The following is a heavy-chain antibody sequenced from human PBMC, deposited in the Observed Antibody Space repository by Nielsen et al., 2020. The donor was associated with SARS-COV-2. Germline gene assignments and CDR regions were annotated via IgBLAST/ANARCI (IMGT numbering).Heavy chain of an antibody. CDR3: AKIMYGDNWYGGPFDY. CDR2: ISGRSTSL. CDR1: GFTFDDYA. J-gene: IGHJ4*02. D-gene: IGHD3-10*01. V-gene: IGHV3-23*01. Sequence: GESLKISCAASGFTFDDYALSWVRQAPGKGLEWVSSISGRSTSLYYADSVRGRFTISRDDSKNTLDLQMNSLRAEDTAVYYCAKIMYGDNWYGGPFDYWGQGTLVTVSS.